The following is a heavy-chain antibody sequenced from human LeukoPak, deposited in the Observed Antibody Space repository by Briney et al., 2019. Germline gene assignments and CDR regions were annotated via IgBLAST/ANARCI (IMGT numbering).Heavy chain of an antibody. CDR1: GGSISSYY. Sequence: KASETLSLTCTVSGGSISSYYWSWIRQPPGKGLEWIGYIYYSGSTNYNPSLKSRVTISVDTSKNQFSLKLSSVTAAGTAVYYCARETLEYGSGSNNWFDPWGQGTLVTVSS. J-gene: IGHJ5*02. V-gene: IGHV4-59*01. CDR2: IYYSGST. CDR3: ARETLEYGSGSNNWFDP. D-gene: IGHD3-10*01.